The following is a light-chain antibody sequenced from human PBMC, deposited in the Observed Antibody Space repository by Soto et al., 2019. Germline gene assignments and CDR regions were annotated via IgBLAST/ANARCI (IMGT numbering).Light chain of an antibody. J-gene: IGKJ1*01. Sequence: EIVMTQSPATLSVSPGERATLSCRASQSVSSNLAWYQQKPGQAPRLLIYGASTRATGIPARFSGSGSGTEFTLTISSLQSEDFAVYYCQQYNNRPPGTFGQGTKVEIK. V-gene: IGKV3-15*01. CDR1: QSVSSN. CDR3: QQYNNRPPGT. CDR2: GAS.